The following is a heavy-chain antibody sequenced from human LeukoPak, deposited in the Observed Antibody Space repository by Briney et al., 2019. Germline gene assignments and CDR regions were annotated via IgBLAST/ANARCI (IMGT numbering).Heavy chain of an antibody. J-gene: IGHJ4*02. D-gene: IGHD3-9*01. CDR3: ARGGYFDWLLLFDY. CDR2: INHSGST. CDR1: GGSFSGYY. V-gene: IGHV4-34*01. Sequence: SETLSLTCAAYGGSFSGYYWSWIRQPPGKGLEWIGEINHSGSTNYNPSLKSRVTISVDTSKNQFSLKLSSVTAADTAVYYCARGGYFDWLLLFDYWGQGTLVTVSS.